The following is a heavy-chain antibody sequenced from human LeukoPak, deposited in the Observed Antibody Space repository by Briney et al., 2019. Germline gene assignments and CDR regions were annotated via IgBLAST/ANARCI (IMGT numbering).Heavy chain of an antibody. Sequence: GGSQRLSCAASGFILSTYAMHWVRQAPGKGLEWVALILYDGNNEYYADSVKGHFTISRDNSENTLYLQMNSLRAEDTAVYYCARAGGSYSFDYWGQGTLVTVSS. V-gene: IGHV3-30*04. CDR3: ARAGGSYSFDY. D-gene: IGHD3-22*01. CDR2: ILYDGNNE. J-gene: IGHJ4*02. CDR1: GFILSTYA.